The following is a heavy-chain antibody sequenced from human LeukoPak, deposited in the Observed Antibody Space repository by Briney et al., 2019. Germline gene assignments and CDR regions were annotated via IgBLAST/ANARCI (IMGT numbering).Heavy chain of an antibody. J-gene: IGHJ4*02. CDR3: AGGLGNCGSSSCSDS. D-gene: IGHD2-2*01. CDR1: GGSISSYY. Sequence: SETLSLTCTVSGGSISSYYWSWIRQPAGKGLEWIGRIYTSGSTNYNPSLKSRVTISIDTSKNQFSLKLSSVTAADTAVYYCAGGLGNCGSSSCSDSWGQGTLVTVSS. CDR2: IYTSGST. V-gene: IGHV4-4*07.